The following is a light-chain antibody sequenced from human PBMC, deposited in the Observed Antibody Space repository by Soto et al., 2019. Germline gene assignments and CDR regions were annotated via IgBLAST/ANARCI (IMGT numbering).Light chain of an antibody. CDR3: QSYDSSLPYV. CDR1: SSNIGAGYD. CDR2: GNS. Sequence: QAVVTQPPSVSGAPGQRVTIPCTGSSSNIGAGYDVHWYQQLPGTVPKLLIYGNSNRPSGVPDRFSGSKSGTSASLAITGLHAEHEADYYCQSYDSSLPYVFGTGTKLTVL. J-gene: IGLJ1*01. V-gene: IGLV1-40*01.